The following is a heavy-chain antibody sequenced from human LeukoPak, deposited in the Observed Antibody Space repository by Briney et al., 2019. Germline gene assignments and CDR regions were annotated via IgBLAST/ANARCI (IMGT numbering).Heavy chain of an antibody. CDR3: ARVRYSDSSVLTRKRSYYFDY. CDR2: INPSGGST. CDR1: GYSFTSYY. V-gene: IGHV1-46*01. Sequence: ASVKVSCKASGYSFTSYYMHWVRQAPGQGLEWMGLINPSGGSTNYAQKFQGRVTMTRDTSTSTVYMELSSLRSEDTAVYYCARVRYSDSSVLTRKRSYYFDYWGQGTLVTVSS. J-gene: IGHJ4*02. D-gene: IGHD3-22*01.